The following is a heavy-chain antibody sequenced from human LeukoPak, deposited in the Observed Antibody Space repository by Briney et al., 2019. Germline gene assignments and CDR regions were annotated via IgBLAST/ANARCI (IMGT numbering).Heavy chain of an antibody. CDR2: IYYSGST. J-gene: IGHJ3*02. CDR1: GGSINSYY. CDR3: ARDSSMWDQLPGAFDI. D-gene: IGHD2-2*01. V-gene: IGHV4-59*01. Sequence: PSETLSLTCTVSGGSINSYYWSWIRQPPGKGLEWIGYIYYSGSTNYNPSLKSRVTISVDTSKNQFSLKLSSVTAADTAVYYCARDSSMWDQLPGAFDIWGQGTMVTVSS.